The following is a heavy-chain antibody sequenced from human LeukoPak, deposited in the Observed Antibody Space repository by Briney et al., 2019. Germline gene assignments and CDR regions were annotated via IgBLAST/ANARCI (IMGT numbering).Heavy chain of an antibody. CDR2: IYYSGST. D-gene: IGHD3-16*01. V-gene: IGHV4-59*08. J-gene: IGHJ4*02. CDR1: GGSIGSYY. CDR3: ARHFIGGSVGAFDY. Sequence: SETLSLTCTVSGGSIGSYYWSWIRQPPGKGLEWIGYIYYSGSTNYNPSLKSQVTISVDTSKNQFSLKLSSVTAADTAVYYCARHFIGGSVGAFDYWGQGTLVTVSS.